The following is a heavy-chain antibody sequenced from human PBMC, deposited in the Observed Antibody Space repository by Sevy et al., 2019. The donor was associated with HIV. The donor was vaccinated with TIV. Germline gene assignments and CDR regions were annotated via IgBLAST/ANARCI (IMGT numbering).Heavy chain of an antibody. Sequence: ASVKVSCKASGYTFTSYYMHWVRQAPGQGLEWMGKINPSGGSTSYAQKFQGRVTMTRDTSTSTFYMELSSLISEDMAVSYCAREEDAFDIWGPGTMVPVAS. CDR2: INPSGGST. CDR1: GYTFTSYY. CDR3: AREEDAFDI. V-gene: IGHV1-46*01. J-gene: IGHJ3*02.